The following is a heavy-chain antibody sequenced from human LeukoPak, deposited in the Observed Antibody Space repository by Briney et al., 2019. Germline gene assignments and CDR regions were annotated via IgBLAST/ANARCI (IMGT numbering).Heavy chain of an antibody. CDR2: MTGSGDFT. J-gene: IGHJ4*02. CDR1: GFTFSSYA. D-gene: IGHD3-22*01. V-gene: IGHV3-23*01. Sequence: GGSLRLSCTTSGFTFSSYAMSWVRQAPGKGLEWVSTMTGSGDFTYYADSVKGRFTVSRDNSKNTLYLHMSSLRAEDTAIYYCANPDSSGFYLSMRFDFWGQGTLLTVSS. CDR3: ANPDSSGFYLSMRFDF.